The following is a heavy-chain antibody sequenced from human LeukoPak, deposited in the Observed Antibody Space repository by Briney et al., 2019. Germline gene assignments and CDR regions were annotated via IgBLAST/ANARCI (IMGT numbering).Heavy chain of an antibody. D-gene: IGHD1-26*01. CDR1: GGSISSSSYY. J-gene: IGHJ4*02. CDR2: IYYSGST. CDR3: ARSTLYSGSYYVDY. V-gene: IGHV4-39*01. Sequence: SETLSLTCTVSGGSISSSSYYWGWIRQSPGKGLEWIGSIYYSGSTYYNPSLKSRVTISVDTSKNQFSLKLSSVTAVDTAVYYCARSTLYSGSYYVDYWGQGTLVTVSS.